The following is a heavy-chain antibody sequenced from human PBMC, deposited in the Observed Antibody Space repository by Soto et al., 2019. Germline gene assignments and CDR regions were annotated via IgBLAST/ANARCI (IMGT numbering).Heavy chain of an antibody. Sequence: QLVESGGGLVQPGRSLRLSCVASGFRFDEYAIHWVRQAPGKGLEWVSGISWDSGSINYAGSVRGRFTVSRDNAKNSLYLHMTSLRSEDTAVDYCAKIVTRHSLVPVFDQWGQGALVSVSS. D-gene: IGHD2-15*01. CDR2: ISWDSGSI. V-gene: IGHV3-9*01. J-gene: IGHJ4*02. CDR1: GFRFDEYA. CDR3: AKIVTRHSLVPVFDQ.